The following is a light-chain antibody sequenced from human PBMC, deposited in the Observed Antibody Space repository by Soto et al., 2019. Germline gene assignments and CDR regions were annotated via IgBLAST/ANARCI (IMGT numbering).Light chain of an antibody. CDR2: EAN. V-gene: IGLV2-8*01. J-gene: IGLJ1*01. CDR3: SSYAGSSNV. Sequence: QAVRTQPPSASGAAVQPVAVTSTRTISDVGRYSYGCWYQQHAGKDPKLMSYEANKRPSVGADRFSGFKSGNTASLTVSGLPAEDEADYSCSSYAGSSNVFGTGSKVT. CDR1: ISDVGRYSY.